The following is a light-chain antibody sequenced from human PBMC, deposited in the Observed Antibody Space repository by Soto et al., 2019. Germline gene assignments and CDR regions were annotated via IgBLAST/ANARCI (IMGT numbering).Light chain of an antibody. CDR3: CSYGGSFYV. Sequence: QSVLTQPHSVSGSPGRSVAISCSGTSSDVGGYNYVSWYQQHPGKAPKLMIFDVNKRPSGVPDRFSGSKSGSTASLTISGLQAEDEADYYCCSYGGSFYVVGTGTKVTVL. V-gene: IGLV2-11*01. CDR2: DVN. J-gene: IGLJ1*01. CDR1: SSDVGGYNY.